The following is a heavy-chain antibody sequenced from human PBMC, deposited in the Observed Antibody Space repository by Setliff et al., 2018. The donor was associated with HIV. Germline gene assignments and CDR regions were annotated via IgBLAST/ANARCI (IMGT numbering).Heavy chain of an antibody. V-gene: IGHV1-18*01. CDR2: ISAYNGNT. Sequence: GASVKVSCKTSGYTLSKYGISWVRQAPGQGLEWMGWISAYNGNTNSAQRLQGRVTLTTDTSTSTAYMDLRSLRSDDTAVYFCARENEGGAFDIWGQGTMVTVSS. CDR1: GYTLSKYG. J-gene: IGHJ3*02. CDR3: ARENEGGAFDI. D-gene: IGHD1-1*01.